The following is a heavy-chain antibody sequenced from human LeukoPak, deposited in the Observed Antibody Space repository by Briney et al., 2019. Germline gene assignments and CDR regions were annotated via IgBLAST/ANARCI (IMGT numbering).Heavy chain of an antibody. V-gene: IGHV3-74*01. Sequence: GGPLRLSCAASGFTFSTYWMHWVRQAPGKGLVWVSRIKSDGSSTSYADSVKGRFTISRDNARNTLFLQMNSLRAEDTAVYYCARYYYDSSRGAYWGQGTLVTVSS. D-gene: IGHD3-22*01. CDR2: IKSDGSST. J-gene: IGHJ4*02. CDR3: ARYYYDSSRGAY. CDR1: GFTFSTYW.